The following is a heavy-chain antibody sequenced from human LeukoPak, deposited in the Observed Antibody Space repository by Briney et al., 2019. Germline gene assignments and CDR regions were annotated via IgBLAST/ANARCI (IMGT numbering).Heavy chain of an antibody. J-gene: IGHJ3*02. V-gene: IGHV3-21*01. CDR1: GFTFSSYS. CDR3: ARDVSSSWADAFDI. Sequence: RGSLRLSCAASGFTFSSYSMNWVRQAPGKGQEWVSSTSSSSSYIYYADSVKGRFTISRDNAKNSLYLQMNSLRAEDTAVYYCARDVSSSWADAFDIWGQGTMVTVSS. CDR2: TSSSSSYI. D-gene: IGHD6-13*01.